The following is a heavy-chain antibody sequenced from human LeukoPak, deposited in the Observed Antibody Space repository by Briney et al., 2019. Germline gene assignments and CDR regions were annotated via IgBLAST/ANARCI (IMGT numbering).Heavy chain of an antibody. J-gene: IGHJ6*02. CDR2: IIPIFGTA. D-gene: IGHD6-6*01. CDR3: ARGRYSSSINSMDV. Sequence: SVKVSCKASGGTFSSYTISWVRQAPGQGLEWMGGIIPIFGTANYAQKFQGRVTIIADESTSTAYMELSSLRSEGTAVYYCARGRYSSSINSMDVWGQGTTVTVSS. CDR1: GGTFSSYT. V-gene: IGHV1-69*13.